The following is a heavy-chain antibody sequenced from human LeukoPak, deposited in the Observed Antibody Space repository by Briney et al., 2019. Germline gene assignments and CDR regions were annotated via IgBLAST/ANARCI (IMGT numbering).Heavy chain of an antibody. CDR1: GFTVSSNY. V-gene: IGHV3-66*02. CDR3: ARGGFLEWLYGMDV. CDR2: IYSGGST. D-gene: IGHD3-3*01. Sequence: GGSLRLSCAASGFTVSSNYMSWVRQAPGKGLEWVSVIYSGGSTYYADSEKGRFTISRDNSKNTLYLQMNSLRAEDTAVYYCARGGFLEWLYGMDVWGQGTTVTVSS. J-gene: IGHJ6*02.